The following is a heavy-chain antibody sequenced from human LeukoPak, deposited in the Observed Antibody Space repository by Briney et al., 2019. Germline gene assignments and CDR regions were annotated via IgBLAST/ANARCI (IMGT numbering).Heavy chain of an antibody. CDR1: GFTFSSYE. V-gene: IGHV3-48*03. Sequence: GGSLRLSCAASGFTFSSYEMNWVRQAPGKGLEWVSYISSSGSTIYYADSVKGRFTISRDNAKNSLYLQMNSLRAEDTAVYYCARGGDIVVVVAAEFDAFDIWGQGTMVAVSS. J-gene: IGHJ3*02. CDR2: ISSSGSTI. D-gene: IGHD2-15*01. CDR3: ARGGDIVVVVAAEFDAFDI.